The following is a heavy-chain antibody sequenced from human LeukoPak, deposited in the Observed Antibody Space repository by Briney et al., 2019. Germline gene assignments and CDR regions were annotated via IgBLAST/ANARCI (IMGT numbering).Heavy chain of an antibody. CDR1: GGTFSSSA. J-gene: IGHJ6*02. CDR2: IIPVLNIT. CDR3: ARDQGLTAPPPYGLDV. Sequence: SVKVSCKTSGGTFSSSAITWVRQAPGQGLELMGRIIPVLNITTYAQKFQGSVTITADTSTSTVYMELSSLRSEETAVYYCARDQGLTAPPPYGLDVWGQGTTVIASS. D-gene: IGHD5-18*01. V-gene: IGHV1-69*04.